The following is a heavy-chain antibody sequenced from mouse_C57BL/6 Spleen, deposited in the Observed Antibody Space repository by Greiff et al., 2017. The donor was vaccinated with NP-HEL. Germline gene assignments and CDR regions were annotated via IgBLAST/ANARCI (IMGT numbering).Heavy chain of an antibody. CDR2: IYPGDGDT. D-gene: IGHD1-1*01. CDR3: ARSGGYYYGSSYAMDY. CDR1: GYAFSSSW. Sequence: VQLQQSGPELVKPGASVKISCKASGYAFSSSWMNWVKQRPGKGLEWIGRIYPGDGDTNYNGKFKGKATLTADKSSSTAYMQLSSLTSEDSAVYVCARSGGYYYGSSYAMDYWGQGTSVTVSS. V-gene: IGHV1-82*01. J-gene: IGHJ4*01.